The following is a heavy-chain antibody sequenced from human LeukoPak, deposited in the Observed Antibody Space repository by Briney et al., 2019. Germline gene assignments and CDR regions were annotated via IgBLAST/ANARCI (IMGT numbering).Heavy chain of an antibody. D-gene: IGHD3-10*01. J-gene: IGHJ4*02. CDR3: ARFGDLYRSGSSDIDY. CDR1: GGSISSGGYY. CDR2: IYYSGST. V-gene: IGHV4-31*03. Sequence: NSSETLSLTCTVSGGSISSGGYYWSWIRQHPGKGLEWIGYIYYSGSTYYNPSLKSRVTISVDTSKNRFSLKLSSVTAADTAVYYCARFGDLYRSGSSDIDYWGQGTLVTVSS.